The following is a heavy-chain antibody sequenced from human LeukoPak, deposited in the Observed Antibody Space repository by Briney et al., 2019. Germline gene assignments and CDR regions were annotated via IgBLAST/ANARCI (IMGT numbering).Heavy chain of an antibody. CDR2: ITSSSSYI. D-gene: IGHD3-10*01. J-gene: IGHJ6*02. CDR1: GFTFSSYA. CDR3: AREIADTTMIRGYYYGMDV. V-gene: IGHV3-21*01. Sequence: GGSLRLSCAASGFTFSSYAMSWVRQAPGKGREWVSAITSSSSYIYYADSVKGRFTISRDNAKNSLYLQMNSLRAEDAAIYYCAREIADTTMIRGYYYGMDVWGQGTTVTVSS.